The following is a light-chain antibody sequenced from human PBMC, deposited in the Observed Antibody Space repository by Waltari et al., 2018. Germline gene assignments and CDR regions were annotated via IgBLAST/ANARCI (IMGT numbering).Light chain of an antibody. Sequence: ASQSVSRSVAWYKQEPGQAPRLLSDGAASRATGIPDRFSGSGSGTDFSLTISRLEPEDFAVYYCQHYVSLPATFGQGTKVEIK. J-gene: IGKJ1*01. CDR2: GAA. V-gene: IGKV3-20*01. CDR3: QHYVSLPAT. CDR1: QSVSRS.